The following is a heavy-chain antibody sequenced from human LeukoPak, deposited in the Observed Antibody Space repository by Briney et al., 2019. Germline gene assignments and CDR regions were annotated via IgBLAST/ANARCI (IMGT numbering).Heavy chain of an antibody. Sequence: HSGGSLRLSCAASGFTFSSYWMSWVRQAPGKGLEWVANIKPDGSEKHYVDSVKGRLTIARDNAKNSLYLQMNSLRAEDTAVYYCARGDYYGSGSDYHDAFDTWGQETMVTVSP. CDR3: ARGDYYGSGSDYHDAFDT. D-gene: IGHD3-10*01. CDR2: IKPDGSEK. CDR1: GFTFSSYW. V-gene: IGHV3-7*03. J-gene: IGHJ3*02.